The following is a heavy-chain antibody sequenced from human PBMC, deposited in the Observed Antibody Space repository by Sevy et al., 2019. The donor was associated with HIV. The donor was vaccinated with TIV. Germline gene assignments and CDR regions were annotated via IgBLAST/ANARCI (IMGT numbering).Heavy chain of an antibody. CDR1: GFTFSDHY. D-gene: IGHD6-19*01. V-gene: IGHV3-72*01. CDR3: AREYSSGWYDAFDI. J-gene: IGHJ3*02. Sequence: GGSLRLSCAASGFTFSDHYMDWVRQPPGKGLEWVGRTRNKANSYTTEYAASVKGRFTISRDDSKNSLYLQMNILKTEDTAVYYCAREYSSGWYDAFDIWGQGTMVTVSS. CDR2: TRNKANSYTT.